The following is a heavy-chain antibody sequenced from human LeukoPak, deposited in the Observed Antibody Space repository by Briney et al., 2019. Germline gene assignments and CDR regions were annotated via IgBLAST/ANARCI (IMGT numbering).Heavy chain of an antibody. CDR1: GFTFSSYA. CDR2: ISGSGGST. V-gene: IGHV3-23*01. D-gene: IGHD2-2*01. CDR3: AKADYIVVVPAANAGWNY. Sequence: GGSLRLSCAASGFTFSSYAMSWVRQAPGTGLEWVSAISGSGGSTYYADSVKGRFTISRDNSKNTLYLQMNSLRAEDTAVYYCAKADYIVVVPAANAGWNYWGQGTLVTVSS. J-gene: IGHJ4*02.